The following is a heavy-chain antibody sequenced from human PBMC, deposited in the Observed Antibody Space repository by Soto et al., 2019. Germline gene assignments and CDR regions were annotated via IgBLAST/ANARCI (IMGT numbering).Heavy chain of an antibody. CDR3: AREAGHDYSNYRYFDY. CDR1: GYTFTSYA. Sequence: VKVSCKASGYTFTSYAMHWVRQAPGQGLEWMGWINAGNGNTKYSQKFQGRVTITRDTSASTAYMELSSLRSEDTAVYYCAREAGHDYSNYRYFDYWGQGTLVTVSS. CDR2: INAGNGNT. V-gene: IGHV1-3*01. J-gene: IGHJ4*02. D-gene: IGHD4-4*01.